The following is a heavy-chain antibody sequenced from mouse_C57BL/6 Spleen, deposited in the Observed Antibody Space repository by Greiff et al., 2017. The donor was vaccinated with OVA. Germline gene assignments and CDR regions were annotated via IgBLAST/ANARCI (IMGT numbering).Heavy chain of an antibody. CDR3: TREGNGKKDFDY. J-gene: IGHJ2*01. D-gene: IGHD2-1*01. Sequence: VKLMESGAELVRPGASVTLSCKASGYTFTDYEMHWVKQTPVHGLEWIGAIDPETGGTAYNQKFKGKAILTADKSSSTAYMELRSLTSEDSAVYYCTREGNGKKDFDYWGQGTTLTVSS. CDR2: IDPETGGT. CDR1: GYTFTDYE. V-gene: IGHV1-15*01.